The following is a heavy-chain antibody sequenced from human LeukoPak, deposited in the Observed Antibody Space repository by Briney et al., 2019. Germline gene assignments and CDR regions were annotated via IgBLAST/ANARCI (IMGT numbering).Heavy chain of an antibody. CDR1: GFTFSDYW. Sequence: GGSLRLSCAVSGFTFSDYWMNWVRQAPGKGLEWVASINQNGREKSYVDSVKGRFTISRDNPKNSVYLQMSSLRAEDTAVYYCASDGTAPGLYFDLWGQGTLVTVSS. J-gene: IGHJ4*01. CDR2: INQNGREK. V-gene: IGHV3-7*01. CDR3: ASDGTAPGLYFDL. D-gene: IGHD6-13*01.